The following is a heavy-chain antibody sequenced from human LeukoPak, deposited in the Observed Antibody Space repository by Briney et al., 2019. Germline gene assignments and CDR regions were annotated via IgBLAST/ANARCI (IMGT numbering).Heavy chain of an antibody. CDR3: ARLIADYYDSSGYDY. V-gene: IGHV4-38-2*02. CDR2: IYHSGST. D-gene: IGHD3-22*01. Sequence: PSETLSLTCTVSGYSISSGYYWGWIRQPPGKGLEWIGSIYHSGSTYYNPSLKSRVTISVDTSKNQFSLKLSSVTAADTAVYYCARLIADYYDSSGYDYWGQGTLVTVSS. J-gene: IGHJ4*02. CDR1: GYSISSGYY.